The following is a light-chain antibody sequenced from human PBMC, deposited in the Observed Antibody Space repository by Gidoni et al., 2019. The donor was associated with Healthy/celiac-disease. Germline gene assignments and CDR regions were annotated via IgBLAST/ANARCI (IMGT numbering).Light chain of an antibody. J-gene: IGLJ2*01. Sequence: QSVLTQPPSASGTPGQRVTTYCSGSSSNVGSNTVNWYQQLPVTAPKLLIYSNNQRPSGVPDRFSGSKSGTSASLTISWLQSEDEADYYCAAWDDSLNGVVFGGGTKLTVL. CDR1: SSNVGSNT. CDR3: AAWDDSLNGVV. CDR2: SNN. V-gene: IGLV1-44*01.